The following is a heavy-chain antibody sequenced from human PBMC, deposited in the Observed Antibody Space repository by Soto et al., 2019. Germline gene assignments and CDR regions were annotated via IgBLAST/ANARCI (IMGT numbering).Heavy chain of an antibody. D-gene: IGHD2-15*01. Sequence: ASVKVSCKASGYTFTSYYMHWVRQAPGXGLEWMGIINPSGGSTSYAQKFQGRVTMTRDTSTSTVYMELSSLRSEDTAVYYCARVGGYCSGVSCYKGISTQADYWGQGTLVTGPS. CDR2: INPSGGST. V-gene: IGHV1-46*01. CDR3: ARVGGYCSGVSCYKGISTQADY. CDR1: GYTFTSYY. J-gene: IGHJ4*02.